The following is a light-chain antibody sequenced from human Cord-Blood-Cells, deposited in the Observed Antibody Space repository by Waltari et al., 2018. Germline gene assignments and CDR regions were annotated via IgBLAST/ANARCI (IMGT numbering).Light chain of an antibody. CDR2: DAS. CDR1: SSDVGGYNY. Sequence: QSALTQPASVSGSPGQSITISCTGTSSDVGGYNYVSWYQQHPGKAPNLMIYDASKRPSGVSHRFSGSKSGNTASLTISGLQAEDEADYYCSSYTSSSTVVFGGGTKLTVL. J-gene: IGLJ2*01. CDR3: SSYTSSSTVV. V-gene: IGLV2-14*01.